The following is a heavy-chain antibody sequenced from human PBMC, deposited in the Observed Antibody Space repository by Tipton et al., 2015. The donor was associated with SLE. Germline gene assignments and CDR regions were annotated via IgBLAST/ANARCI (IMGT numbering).Heavy chain of an antibody. J-gene: IGHJ4*02. D-gene: IGHD2-15*01. V-gene: IGHV3-53*05. Sequence: SLRLSCAASGFTVSSNYMSWVRQAPGKGLEWVSVIYGGGSTYYADSVKGRFTISRDKSKNTLYLQMNSLRAEDTAVYFCAREECSGGSCFDFWGQGTLVTVSS. CDR2: IYGGGST. CDR3: AREECSGGSCFDF. CDR1: GFTVSSNY.